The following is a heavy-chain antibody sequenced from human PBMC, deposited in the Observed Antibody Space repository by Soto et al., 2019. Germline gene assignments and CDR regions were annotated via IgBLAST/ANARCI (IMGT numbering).Heavy chain of an antibody. D-gene: IGHD3-9*01. CDR1: GGCVSSSSYY. V-gene: IGHV4-39*01. J-gene: IGHJ4*02. CDR3: GSLEGLATISYYFDY. CDR2: VYYSGST. Sequence: SETLSLTWTVSGGCVSSSSYYWCWVRQPPGKGLEWIGSVYYSGSTYYNPSLESRVTISVDKSKNQFSLKLMSLSAADTAVYYCGSLEGLATISYYFDYWGQGALVTVSS.